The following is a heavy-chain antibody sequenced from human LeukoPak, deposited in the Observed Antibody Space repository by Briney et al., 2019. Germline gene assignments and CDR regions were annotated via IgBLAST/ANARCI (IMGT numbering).Heavy chain of an antibody. D-gene: IGHD3-10*01. V-gene: IGHV4-34*01. J-gene: IGHJ4*02. CDR1: GGSFSGYY. CDR3: ARGLLWFGESRGYYFDY. Sequence: SETLSLTCAVYGGSFSGYYWSWIRQPPGKGLEWLGEINHSGSTNYNPSLKSRVTISVDTSKNQFSLKLSSVTAADTAVYYCARGLLWFGESRGYYFDYWGQGTLVTVSS. CDR2: INHSGST.